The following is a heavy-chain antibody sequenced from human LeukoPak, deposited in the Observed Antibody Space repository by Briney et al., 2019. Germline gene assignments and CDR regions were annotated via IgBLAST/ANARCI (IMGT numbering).Heavy chain of an antibody. D-gene: IGHD3-10*01. Sequence: PSETLSLTCTVSGGSISSYYWSWIRQPPGKGLEWNGYIYYSGSTNYNPSLKSRVTISVDTSKNQFSLKLSSVTAADTAVYYCAREASSLLSEYYFDYWGQGTLVTVSS. CDR2: IYYSGST. J-gene: IGHJ4*02. CDR3: AREASSLLSEYYFDY. CDR1: GGSISSYY. V-gene: IGHV4-59*01.